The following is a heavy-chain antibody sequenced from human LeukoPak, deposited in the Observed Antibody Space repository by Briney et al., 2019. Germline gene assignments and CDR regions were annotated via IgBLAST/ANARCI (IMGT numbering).Heavy chain of an antibody. CDR2: ISGTYNTI. J-gene: IGHJ4*02. Sequence: GGSLRLSCAASGFTFSDYSMNWVRQAPGKGLEWVSYISGTYNTIYYADSLKGRFTISRDNAKNSLYLHMNSLRAEDAAVYYCARGLTPDYWGQGTLVTVSS. CDR3: ARGLTPDY. CDR1: GFTFSDYS. D-gene: IGHD3-9*01. V-gene: IGHV3-48*01.